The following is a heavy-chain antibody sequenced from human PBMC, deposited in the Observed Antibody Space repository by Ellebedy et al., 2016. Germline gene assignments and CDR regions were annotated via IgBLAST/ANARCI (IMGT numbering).Heavy chain of an antibody. Sequence: GGSLRLXXAASGFTFSSYAMTWVRQAPGKGLEWVSAISGSGGHTYYADSVKGRVTISRDNSKNTLYLQMNSLRPEDTAVYYCAKDSRGRTYFGDLDYWGQGTLVIVSS. CDR3: AKDSRGRTYFGDLDY. V-gene: IGHV3-23*01. J-gene: IGHJ4*02. D-gene: IGHD2-21*01. CDR2: ISGSGGHT. CDR1: GFTFSSYA.